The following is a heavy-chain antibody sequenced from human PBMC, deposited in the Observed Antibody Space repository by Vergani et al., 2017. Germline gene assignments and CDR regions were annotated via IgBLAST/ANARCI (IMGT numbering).Heavy chain of an antibody. J-gene: IGHJ6*02. V-gene: IGHV4-31*03. CDR3: ARGLLNGEPNYYYYYGMDV. CDR1: GGSISSGGYY. Sequence: QVQLQESGPGLVKPSQTLSLTCTVSGGSISSGGYYWSWIRQHPGKGLEWIGEINHSGSTNYNPSLKSRVTISVDTSKNQFSLKLSSVTAADTAVYYCARGLLNGEPNYYYYYGMDVWGQGTTVTVSS. CDR2: INHSGST. D-gene: IGHD1-14*01.